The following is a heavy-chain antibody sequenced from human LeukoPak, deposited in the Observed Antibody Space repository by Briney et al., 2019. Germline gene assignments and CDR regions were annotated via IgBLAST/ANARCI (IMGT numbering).Heavy chain of an antibody. J-gene: IGHJ5*02. V-gene: IGHV1-18*01. CDR1: GYTFTSYG. CDR2: ISAYNGNT. CDR3: ASCVSGWYLGYGWFDP. Sequence: GASVKVSCKASGYTFTSYGISWVRQAPGQGLEWMGWISAYNGNTNYAQKFQGRVTITADESTSIAYMELSSLRSEDTAVYYCASCVSGWYLGYGWFDPWGQGTLVTVSS. D-gene: IGHD6-19*01.